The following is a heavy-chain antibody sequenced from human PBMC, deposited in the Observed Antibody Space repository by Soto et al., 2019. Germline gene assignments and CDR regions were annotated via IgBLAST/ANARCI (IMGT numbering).Heavy chain of an antibody. Sequence: GPPVKVSCKASGGTFSSYAISWVRQAPGQGLEWMGGIIPIFGTANYAQKFQGRVTITADKSTSTAYMELSSLRSEDTAVYYCARVATYYYDSSEQSGAFDIWGQGTMVTVSS. J-gene: IGHJ3*02. V-gene: IGHV1-69*06. CDR1: GGTFSSYA. D-gene: IGHD3-22*01. CDR3: ARVATYYYDSSEQSGAFDI. CDR2: IIPIFGTA.